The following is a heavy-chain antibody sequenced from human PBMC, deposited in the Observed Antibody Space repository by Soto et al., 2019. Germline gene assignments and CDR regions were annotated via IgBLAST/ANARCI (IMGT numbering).Heavy chain of an antibody. D-gene: IGHD3-3*02. Sequence: QVQLAESGGAVVQPGRSLRLSCVASGFTFRSSGMHWVRQAPGKGLEWVAVIWYDGSEKYYTDSVKGRFTITREKSNNPLFLQMHKLAIQDTAVYFSVRGPRAFNVSPVGYFDLCGRSTLITVSS. CDR3: VRGPRAFNVSPVGYFDL. J-gene: IGHJ2*01. CDR2: IWYDGSEK. V-gene: IGHV3-33*01. CDR1: GFTFRSSG.